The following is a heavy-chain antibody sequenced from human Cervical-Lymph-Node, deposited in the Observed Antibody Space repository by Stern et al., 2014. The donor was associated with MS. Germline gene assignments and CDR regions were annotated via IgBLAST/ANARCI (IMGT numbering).Heavy chain of an antibody. CDR2: IYYSGRT. D-gene: IGHD4-23*01. Sequence: VQLVESGPGLVKPSETLSLTCTVSGGSIHSYYWNWIRQPPGTGLEWIGYIYYSGRTNYNPSLKSRVTISVDTSKNHRSLRLSSVTAADTAVYYCAREIYGGNSRPFDYWGQGTLVTVSS. CDR3: AREIYGGNSRPFDY. CDR1: GGSIHSYY. J-gene: IGHJ4*02. V-gene: IGHV4-59*01.